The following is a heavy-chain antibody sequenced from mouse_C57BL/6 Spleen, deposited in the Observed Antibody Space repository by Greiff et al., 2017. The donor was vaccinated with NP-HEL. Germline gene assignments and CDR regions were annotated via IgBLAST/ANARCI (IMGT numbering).Heavy chain of an antibody. V-gene: IGHV1-64*01. J-gene: IGHJ2*01. CDR2: IHPNSGST. D-gene: IGHD1-1*01. Sequence: QVQLQQSGAELVKPGASVKLSCKASGYTFTSYWMHWVKQRPGQGLEWIGMIHPNSGSTNYNEKFKSKATLTVDKSSSTSYMQLSSLTSEDTAVFYCAKDYGSSPPHYYFDYWGQGTTLTVSS. CDR3: AKDYGSSPPHYYFDY. CDR1: GYTFTSYW.